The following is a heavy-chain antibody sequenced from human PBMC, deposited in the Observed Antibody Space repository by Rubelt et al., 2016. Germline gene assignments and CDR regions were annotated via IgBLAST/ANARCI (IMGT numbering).Heavy chain of an antibody. CDR3: ARHECDIAGDNGCDL. V-gene: IGHV4-59*08. CDR2: IHYGGAT. Sequence: QVQLQESGPRLVRPSETLSLTCTVSGDSLSGSYWTWMRQRPGEGLEWIGSIHYGGATMYKHSLKSRLAISVDTSLNQFSLMLTSVSGSATATYFCARHECDIAGDNGCDLWGPGILGSVSS. D-gene: IGHD3-9*01. J-gene: IGHJ5*02. CDR1: GDSLSGSY.